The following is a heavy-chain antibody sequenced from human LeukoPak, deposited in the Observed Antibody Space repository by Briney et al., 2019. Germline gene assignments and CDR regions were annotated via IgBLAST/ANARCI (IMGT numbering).Heavy chain of an antibody. J-gene: IGHJ4*02. CDR3: AKGGHDFNPFYW. CDR1: GFTFSTYA. D-gene: IGHD2-21*02. V-gene: IGHV3-23*01. CDR2: IKGGGGDQ. Sequence: PGGSLRLSCADSGFTFSTYAMGWVRQSPGKGLEWVSSIKGGGGDQFYADSVKGRFSISRDNSKNRLFLQLNSLRAEDSAVYYCAKGGHDFNPFYWWGQGTLFTVSS.